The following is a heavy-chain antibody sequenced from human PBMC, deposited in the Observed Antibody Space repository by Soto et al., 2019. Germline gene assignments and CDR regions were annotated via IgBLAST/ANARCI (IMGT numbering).Heavy chain of an antibody. D-gene: IGHD2-2*01. CDR3: ATIPAALYYYYGMDV. CDR1: GYTFTGYY. CDR2: ISPNSGGT. Sequence: ASVKVSCKASGYTFTGYYMHWVRQAPGQGLEWMGWISPNSGGTNYAQKFQGRVTMTRDTSISTAYMELSRLRSDDTAVYYCATIPAALYYYYGMDVWGQGTTVTVS. J-gene: IGHJ6*02. V-gene: IGHV1-2*02.